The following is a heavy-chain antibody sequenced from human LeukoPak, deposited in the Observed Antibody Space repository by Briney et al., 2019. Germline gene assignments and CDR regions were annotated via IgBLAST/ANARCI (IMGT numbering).Heavy chain of an antibody. J-gene: IGHJ4*01. CDR2: ITGPGEGT. Sequence: GGSLRLSCEASGFSFSAYALSWVRQAPGKGLESVSAITGPGEGTWHADSVKGRFTTSRDNSQRTLYLQMNSLRVEDTAVYYCAKRIVGWYQIDYWGHGTLVTVSS. CDR1: GFSFSAYA. CDR3: AKRIVGWYQIDY. V-gene: IGHV3-23*01. D-gene: IGHD6-19*01.